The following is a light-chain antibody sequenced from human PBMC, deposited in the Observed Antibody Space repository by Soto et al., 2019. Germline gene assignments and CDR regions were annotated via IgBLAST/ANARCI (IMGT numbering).Light chain of an antibody. Sequence: DIQMTLSPSSLSASVGDRVTITCQASQDIKKSLNWYQHKPGKAPNLLIYDASNLQTGAPSRFSGSGSGTDFTFTISSLQSEDIATYYCQQYENLPITLGQGTRLEIK. CDR3: QQYENLPIT. CDR1: QDIKKS. CDR2: DAS. V-gene: IGKV1-33*01. J-gene: IGKJ5*01.